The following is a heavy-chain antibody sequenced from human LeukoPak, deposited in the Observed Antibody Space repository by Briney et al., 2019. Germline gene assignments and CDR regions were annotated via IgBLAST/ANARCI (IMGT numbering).Heavy chain of an antibody. V-gene: IGHV1-8*02. J-gene: IGHJ4*02. Sequence: ASVKVSCKASGYTFTSYDINWVRQATGQGLEWMGWMNPNSGNTGYAQKFQGRVTMTRYTSISTAYMELSSLRSEDTAVYYCATGYDILTGYLYWGQGTLVTVSS. D-gene: IGHD3-9*01. CDR3: ATGYDILTGYLY. CDR2: MNPNSGNT. CDR1: GYTFTSYD.